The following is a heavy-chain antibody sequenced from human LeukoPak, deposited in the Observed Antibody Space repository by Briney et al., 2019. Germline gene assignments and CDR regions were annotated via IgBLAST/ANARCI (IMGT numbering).Heavy chain of an antibody. Sequence: ASVKVSCKASGYTFTSYDISWVRQAPGQGLEWMGWISAYNGNTDYAQKLQGRVTMTTDTSTSTAYMELRSLRSDDTAVYYCARWESSGWYAFWGQGTLVTVSS. D-gene: IGHD6-19*01. CDR3: ARWESSGWYAF. V-gene: IGHV1-18*01. J-gene: IGHJ4*02. CDR2: ISAYNGNT. CDR1: GYTFTSYD.